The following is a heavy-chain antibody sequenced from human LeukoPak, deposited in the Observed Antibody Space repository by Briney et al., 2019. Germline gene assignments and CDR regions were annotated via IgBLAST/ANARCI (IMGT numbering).Heavy chain of an antibody. CDR2: IYYSGST. J-gene: IGHJ4*02. CDR1: GGSISSYY. Sequence: SETLSLTCTVSGGSISSYYWSWIGQPPGKGLEWIGYIYYSGSTNYNPSLKSRVTISVDTSKNQFSLKLGSVTAADTAMYYCAVGGGLGVDYWGQGTLVTVSS. CDR3: AVGGGLGVDY. D-gene: IGHD3-16*01. V-gene: IGHV4-59*01.